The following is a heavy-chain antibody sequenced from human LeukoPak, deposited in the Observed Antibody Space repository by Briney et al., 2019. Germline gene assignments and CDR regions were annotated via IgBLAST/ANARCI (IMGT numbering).Heavy chain of an antibody. CDR3: ARDLGHFDY. CDR1: GGLIRTYY. Sequence: KPSETLSLTCTVSGGLIRTYYWSLIRQPPGKGLEWMGYIYHSGNTDYNPSLKSRVTISVDSSKNQFSLKLSSVTAADTAVYYCARDLGHFDYWGQGTLVTVSS. D-gene: IGHD7-27*01. CDR2: IYHSGNT. V-gene: IGHV4-59*01. J-gene: IGHJ4*02.